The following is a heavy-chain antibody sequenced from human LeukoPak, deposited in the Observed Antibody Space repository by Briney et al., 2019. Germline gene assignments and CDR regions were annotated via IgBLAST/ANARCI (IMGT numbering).Heavy chain of an antibody. CDR2: INHSGST. J-gene: IGHJ4*02. CDR3: VGREDQPTFDY. Sequence: PSETLSLTCAVYGGSFSGYYWSWIRQPPGKVLEWIGEINHSGSTNYNPSLKSRVTISVDRSKNQFSLKLSSVTAADTAVYYCVGREDQPTFDYWGQGTLVTVSS. V-gene: IGHV4-34*01. CDR1: GGSFSGYY. D-gene: IGHD1-1*01.